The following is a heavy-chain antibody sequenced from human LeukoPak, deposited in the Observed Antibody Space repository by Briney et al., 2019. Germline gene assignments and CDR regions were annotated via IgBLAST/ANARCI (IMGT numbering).Heavy chain of an antibody. CDR2: IYTSGST. CDR1: GGSISNYY. CDR3: ARAYDSSGYAYIGAFDI. Sequence: SETLSLTCIVSGGSISNYYWSWIRQPAGKGLEWIGRIYTSGSTNYNPSLKSRVTMSVDTSKNQFSLKLSSVTAADTAVYYCARAYDSSGYAYIGAFDIWGQGTMVTVS. J-gene: IGHJ3*02. D-gene: IGHD3-22*01. V-gene: IGHV4-4*07.